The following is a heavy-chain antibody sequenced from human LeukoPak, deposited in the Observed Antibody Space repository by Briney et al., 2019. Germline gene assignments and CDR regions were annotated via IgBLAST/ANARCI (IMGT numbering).Heavy chain of an antibody. CDR2: IKQDGSEK. Sequence: GSLRLSCAASGFPFSSYRMSWIRQSPGKGLEWVANIKQDGSEKYYVDSVKGRFTISRDNAKNSLYLQMNSLRAEDTAVYYCARGIWFGEQKYYYYMDVWGKGTTVTVSS. CDR3: ARGIWFGEQKYYYYMDV. D-gene: IGHD3-10*01. V-gene: IGHV3-7*01. CDR1: GFPFSSYR. J-gene: IGHJ6*03.